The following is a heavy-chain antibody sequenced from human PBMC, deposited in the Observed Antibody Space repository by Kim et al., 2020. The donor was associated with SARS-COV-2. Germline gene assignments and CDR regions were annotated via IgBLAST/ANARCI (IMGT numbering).Heavy chain of an antibody. CDR3: AGDPLKNPVPLGYYYYYAMDV. V-gene: IGHV4-31*03. CDR1: GGSISSGGYY. J-gene: IGHJ6*02. Sequence: SETLSLTCTVSGGSISSGGYYWSWIRQHPGKGLEWIGYIYYSGSTYYNPSLKSRVTISVDTSKNQFSLKLSSVTAADTAVYYCAGDPLKNPVPLGYYYYYAMDVWGQGTTVTVSS. CDR2: IYYSGST.